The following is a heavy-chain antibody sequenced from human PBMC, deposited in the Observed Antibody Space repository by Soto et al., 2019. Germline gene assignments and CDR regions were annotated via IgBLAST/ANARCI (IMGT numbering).Heavy chain of an antibody. CDR2: IYYSGNT. D-gene: IGHD3-10*01. Sequence: PSETLSLTCSVSGGSISSGYYYWSWIRQPPGKGLEWIGNIYYSGNTYYNPSLKSRLIISIDTSKNQFSLKVGSVTAADTAVYYCARDRKYYGSGSYPRVYYYGMDVWGQGTTVTVSS. CDR3: ARDRKYYGSGSYPRVYYYGMDV. J-gene: IGHJ6*02. CDR1: GGSISSGYYY. V-gene: IGHV4-30-4*01.